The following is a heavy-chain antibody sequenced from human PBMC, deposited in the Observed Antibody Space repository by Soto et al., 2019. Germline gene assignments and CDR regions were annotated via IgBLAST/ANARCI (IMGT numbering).Heavy chain of an antibody. Sequence: PGGSLRLSCAASGFAFSSYAMSWVRQAPGKGLEWVSAISGSGGSTYYADSVKGRFTISRDNSKNTLYLQMNSLRAEDTAVYYCAKDSAYCGGDCYPFDAFDIWGQGTMVTVSS. CDR3: AKDSAYCGGDCYPFDAFDI. CDR1: GFAFSSYA. V-gene: IGHV3-23*01. D-gene: IGHD2-21*02. CDR2: ISGSGGST. J-gene: IGHJ3*02.